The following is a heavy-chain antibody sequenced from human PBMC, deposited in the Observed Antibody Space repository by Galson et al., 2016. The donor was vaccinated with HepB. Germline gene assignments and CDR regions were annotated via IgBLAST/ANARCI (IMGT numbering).Heavy chain of an antibody. CDR3: ARKLDLWFGDSWDGGFFDL. Sequence: SLRLSCAASGFTFSNFGMHWVRQAPGKGLEWVALIWYDGTNEYYADSVKGRFTISRDNSKNTLHLQMSSLRAEDTAVYYCARKLDLWFGDSWDGGFFDLWGRGTLVTVSS. D-gene: IGHD3-10*01. CDR2: IWYDGTNE. V-gene: IGHV3-33*01. J-gene: IGHJ2*01. CDR1: GFTFSNFG.